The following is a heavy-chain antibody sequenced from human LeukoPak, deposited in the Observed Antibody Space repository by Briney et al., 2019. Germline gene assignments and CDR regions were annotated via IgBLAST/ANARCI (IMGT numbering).Heavy chain of an antibody. V-gene: IGHV4-59*01. J-gene: IGHJ4*02. Sequence: SETLSLTCTVWVHSISLYYWSCIRQPPGKGLEWIGYIYYSGSTNYNPSLKSRVTISVDTSKNQFSLKLSSVTAADTAVYYCARDRGGEGYNDYYFDYWGQGTLVTVSS. CDR2: IYYSGST. D-gene: IGHD5-24*01. CDR1: VHSISLYY. CDR3: ARDRGGEGYNDYYFDY.